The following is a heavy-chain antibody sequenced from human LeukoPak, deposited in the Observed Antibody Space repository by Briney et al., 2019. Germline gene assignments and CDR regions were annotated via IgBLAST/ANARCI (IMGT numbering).Heavy chain of an antibody. V-gene: IGHV4-59*01. CDR1: GGSLSSYY. CDR2: IYYSGST. D-gene: IGHD3-3*01. J-gene: IGHJ6*02. Sequence: SETLSLTCTVSGGSLSSYYWSWIRQPPGKGLEWIGYIYYSGSTNYNPSLKSRVTISVDTSKNQFSLKLSSVTAADTAVYYCARGGPFWYVWGQGTTVTVSS. CDR3: ARGGPFWYV.